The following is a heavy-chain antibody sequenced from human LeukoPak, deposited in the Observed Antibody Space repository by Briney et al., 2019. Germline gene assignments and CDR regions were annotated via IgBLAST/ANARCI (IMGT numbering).Heavy chain of an antibody. V-gene: IGHV3-23*01. J-gene: IGHJ6*03. Sequence: GGSLRLSCAASGFTFSSYAMSWVRQAPGKGLEWVSAISGSGGSTYYADSVKGRFTISRDNSKNTLYLQMNSLRAEDTAVYYCAKNWYYDFWSGCCYMDVWGKGTTVTVSS. CDR1: GFTFSSYA. CDR2: ISGSGGST. D-gene: IGHD3-3*01. CDR3: AKNWYYDFWSGCCYMDV.